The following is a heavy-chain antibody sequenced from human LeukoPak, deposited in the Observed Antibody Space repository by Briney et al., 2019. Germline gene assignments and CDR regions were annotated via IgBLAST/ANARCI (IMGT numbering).Heavy chain of an antibody. V-gene: IGHV3-30-3*01. J-gene: IGHJ1*01. D-gene: IGHD2-15*01. CDR1: GFTFSSYA. CDR2: ISYDGSNK. Sequence: GRSLRLSCAASGFTFSSYAMHWVRQAPGKGLEWVAFISYDGSNKYYADSVKGRFTISRDNSYNILYLQMNSLRAEDTAVYYCAGCSGDNCAPYFLHWGQGTLVTVSS. CDR3: AGCSGDNCAPYFLH.